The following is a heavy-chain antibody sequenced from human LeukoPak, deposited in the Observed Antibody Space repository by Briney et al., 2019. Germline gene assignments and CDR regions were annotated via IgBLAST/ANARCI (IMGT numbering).Heavy chain of an antibody. Sequence: GGSLRLSCAASGFTFSDYYMSWIRQAPGKGLEWVSAISGSGGSTYYVDSVKGRFTISRDNSKNTLYLQMNSLRAEDTAVYYCAKDQHYYGSGSYQSGAFDIWGQGTMVTVSS. V-gene: IGHV3-23*01. J-gene: IGHJ3*02. CDR1: GFTFSDYY. D-gene: IGHD3-10*01. CDR2: ISGSGGST. CDR3: AKDQHYYGSGSYQSGAFDI.